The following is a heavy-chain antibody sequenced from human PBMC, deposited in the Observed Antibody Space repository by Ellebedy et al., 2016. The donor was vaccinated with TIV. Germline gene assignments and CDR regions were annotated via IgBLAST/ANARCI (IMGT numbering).Heavy chain of an antibody. CDR1: GYTFTGNY. CDR3: TVTVPGL. V-gene: IGHV1-2*02. Sequence: ASVKVSXXASGYTFTGNYIHWVRQAPGQGLEWMGWINPNNGGTSYAQRFQGRVTMTWDMSISTGYMELSGLKSDDTAVLYWTVTVPGLWGQGTLVTVSS. J-gene: IGHJ4*02. D-gene: IGHD6-19*01. CDR2: INPNNGGT.